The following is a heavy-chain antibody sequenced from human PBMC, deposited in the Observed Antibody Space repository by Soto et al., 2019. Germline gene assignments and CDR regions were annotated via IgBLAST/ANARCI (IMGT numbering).Heavy chain of an antibody. CDR1: GGTFSSYA. CDR2: IIPIFGTA. D-gene: IGHD6-13*01. V-gene: IGHV1-69*01. CDR3: ARGDRGSSEYYYYYGMDV. J-gene: IGHJ6*02. Sequence: QVQLVQSGAEVKKPGSSVKVSCKASGGTFSSYAISWVRQAPGQGLEWMGGIIPIFGTANYAQKFQGRVTTTADEATSTADMELSSLRSEDTAVYYCARGDRGSSEYYYYYGMDVWGHGTTVTVSS.